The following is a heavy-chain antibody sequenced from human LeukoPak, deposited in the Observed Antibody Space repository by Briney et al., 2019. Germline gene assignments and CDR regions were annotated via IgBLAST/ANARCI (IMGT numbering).Heavy chain of an antibody. J-gene: IGHJ5*02. CDR3: ARDSGVYSPAP. Sequence: GASVKVSCKASGYTFTSYYMHWVRQAPGQGLEWMGIINPSGGSTSYAQKFQGRVSLTRDTSTSTVYMDLSSLISDDTAVYYCARDSGVYSPAPWGQGTLVFVSS. D-gene: IGHD6-6*01. CDR2: INPSGGST. V-gene: IGHV1-46*01. CDR1: GYTFTSYY.